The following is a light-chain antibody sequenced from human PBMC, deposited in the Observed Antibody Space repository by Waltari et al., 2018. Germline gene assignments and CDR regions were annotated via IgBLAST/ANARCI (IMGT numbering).Light chain of an antibody. J-gene: IGLJ2*01. V-gene: IGLV2-11*01. CDR1: SSDVGGYNY. CDR2: DVS. CDR3: CSYAGSYNLV. Sequence: QSALTQPRSVSGSPGQSVTISCTGTSSDVGGYNYVSWYQLHPGKAPKFMIYDVSERPSGVPDRFSGSKSGNTASLTISGLQAEDEADYYCCSYAGSYNLVFGGGTKLTVL.